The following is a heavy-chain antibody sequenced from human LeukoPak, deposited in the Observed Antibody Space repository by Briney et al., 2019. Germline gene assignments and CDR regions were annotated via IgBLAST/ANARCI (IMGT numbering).Heavy chain of an antibody. CDR1: GYTFTGYY. Sequence: ASVKVSCKASGYTFTGYYMHWVRQAPGQGLEWMGWINPNSGGTNYAQKFQGWVTMTRDTSISTAYMELSRLRSEDTAVYYCARSVPRLEAAGTDLGMDVWGKGTTVTVSS. V-gene: IGHV1-2*04. J-gene: IGHJ6*04. D-gene: IGHD6-13*01. CDR2: INPNSGGT. CDR3: ARSVPRLEAAGTDLGMDV.